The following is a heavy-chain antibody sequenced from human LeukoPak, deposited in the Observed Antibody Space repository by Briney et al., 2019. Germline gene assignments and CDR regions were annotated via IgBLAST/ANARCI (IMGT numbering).Heavy chain of an antibody. CDR3: AKDRIAAAAPYYFDY. CDR2: INSDGSST. Sequence: PGGSLRLSCAASGFTFSSYWMHWVRQAPGKGLVWVSRINSDGSSTSYADSVKGRFTISRDNAKNTLYLQMNSLRDEDTALYYCAKDRIAAAAPYYFDYWGQGTLVTVSS. J-gene: IGHJ4*02. D-gene: IGHD6-13*01. CDR1: GFTFSSYW. V-gene: IGHV3-74*01.